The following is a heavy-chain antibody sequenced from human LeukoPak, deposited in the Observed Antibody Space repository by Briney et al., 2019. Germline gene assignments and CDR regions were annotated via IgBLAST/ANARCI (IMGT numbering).Heavy chain of an antibody. CDR3: ARDISESSSSWYMGGYYYYYGMDV. D-gene: IGHD6-13*01. J-gene: IGHJ6*02. Sequence: GGSLRLSCAASGFTFSSYSMNWVRQAPGKGLEWVSYISSSSSTIYYADSVKGRFTISRDNAENSLYLQMNSLRDEDTAVYYCARDISESSSSWYMGGYYYYYGMDVWGQGTTVTVSS. CDR1: GFTFSSYS. CDR2: ISSSSSTI. V-gene: IGHV3-48*02.